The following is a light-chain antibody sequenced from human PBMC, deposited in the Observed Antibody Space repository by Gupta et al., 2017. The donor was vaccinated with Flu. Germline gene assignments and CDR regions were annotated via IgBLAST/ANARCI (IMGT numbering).Light chain of an antibody. Sequence: NCKSSQTVLYNSNNKNYLAWYQQKPGQPPKLLLYWASTRESGVPDRFSGNGSGTDFTLTISNLQAEDVAVYYCQQYYSTPYTFGQGTKLEIK. J-gene: IGKJ2*01. CDR1: QTVLYNSNNKNY. CDR2: WAS. V-gene: IGKV4-1*01. CDR3: QQYYSTPYT.